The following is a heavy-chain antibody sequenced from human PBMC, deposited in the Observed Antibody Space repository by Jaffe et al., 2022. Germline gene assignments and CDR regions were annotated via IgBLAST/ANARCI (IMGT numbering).Heavy chain of an antibody. CDR1: GGSISSSNW. V-gene: IGHV4-4*02. D-gene: IGHD2-15*01. J-gene: IGHJ5*02. Sequence: QVQLQESGPGLVKPSGTLSLTCAVSGGSISSSNWWSWIRQPPGKGLEWIGEIYHSGSTNYNPSLKSRVTISVDKSKNQFSLKLSSVTAADTAVYYCARKARCSGGSCQERFDPWGQGTLVTVSS. CDR2: IYHSGST. CDR3: ARKARCSGGSCQERFDP.